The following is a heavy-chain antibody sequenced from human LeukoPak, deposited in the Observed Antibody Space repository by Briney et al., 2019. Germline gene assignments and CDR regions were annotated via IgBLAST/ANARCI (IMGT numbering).Heavy chain of an antibody. D-gene: IGHD2-21*02. Sequence: PGGSLRLSCAASGFTFSSYTMNWVRQAPGKGLEWVSSIAVSSGYISYADSVKGRFTISRDNAKKSLYLQMTSLTAEDTAVYYCARDRGAYCGGDCYLGFDYWGRGTLVTVSS. CDR2: IAVSSGYI. J-gene: IGHJ4*01. V-gene: IGHV3-21*01. CDR3: ARDRGAYCGGDCYLGFDY. CDR1: GFTFSSYT.